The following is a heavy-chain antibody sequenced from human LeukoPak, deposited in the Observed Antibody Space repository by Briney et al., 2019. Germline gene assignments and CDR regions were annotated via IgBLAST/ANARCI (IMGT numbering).Heavy chain of an antibody. J-gene: IGHJ3*02. D-gene: IGHD3-16*02. V-gene: IGHV3-21*01. CDR2: ISSSSSYI. CDR1: GFTFSSYS. CDR3: ARAKMGELSSNDAFDI. Sequence: PGGSLRLSCAASGFTFSSYSMDWVRQAPGKGLEWVSSISSSSSYIYYADSVKGRFTISRDNAKNSLYLQMNSLRAEDTAVYYCARAKMGELSSNDAFDIWGQGTMVTVSS.